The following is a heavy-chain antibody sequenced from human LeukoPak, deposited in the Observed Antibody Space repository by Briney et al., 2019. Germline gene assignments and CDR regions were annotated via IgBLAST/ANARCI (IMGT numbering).Heavy chain of an antibody. CDR1: GFTFTLFG. Sequence: GMSLRLSCAASGFTFTLFGMHWVRQAPGQGLEWVAVVSYDGRNTYYSDSVKGRFTISRDISKNTLFLQMNSLISEDTAVYFCARDPQFTSSYFDYWGPGTLDTVSS. J-gene: IGHJ4*02. CDR3: ARDPQFTSSYFDY. V-gene: IGHV3-30*03. CDR2: VSYDGRNT. D-gene: IGHD3-3*01.